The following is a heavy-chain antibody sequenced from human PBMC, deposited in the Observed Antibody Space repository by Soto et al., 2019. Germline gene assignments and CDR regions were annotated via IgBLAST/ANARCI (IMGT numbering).Heavy chain of an antibody. V-gene: IGHV4-59*08. D-gene: IGHD6-19*01. J-gene: IGHJ4*02. Sequence: PSETLSLTCTVSGGSISSYYWSWIRQPPGKGLEWIGYIYYSGSTNYNPSLKSRVTISVDTSKNQFSLKLSSVTAADTAVYYCARGGPQQWLERAEFDYWGQGTLVTVSS. CDR1: GGSISSYY. CDR3: ARGGPQQWLERAEFDY. CDR2: IYYSGST.